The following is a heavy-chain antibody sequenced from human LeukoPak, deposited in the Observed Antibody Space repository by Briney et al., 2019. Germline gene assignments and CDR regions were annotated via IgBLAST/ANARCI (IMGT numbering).Heavy chain of an antibody. J-gene: IGHJ4*02. CDR2: IYPGDSDT. Sequence: GESLKISCKGSGYSFVNYWIAWVRQMPRQGLEWMGIIYPGDSDTTYNPSFQGQVTISADKSTNTAYLQWNSLKASDTAMYYCARRAGGVSYYYFDSWGPGTQVAVAS. CDR1: GYSFVNYW. CDR3: ARRAGGVSYYYFDS. V-gene: IGHV5-51*01. D-gene: IGHD2-21*02.